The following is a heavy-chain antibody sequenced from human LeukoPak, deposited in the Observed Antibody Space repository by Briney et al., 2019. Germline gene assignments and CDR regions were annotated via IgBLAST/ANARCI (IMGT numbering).Heavy chain of an antibody. D-gene: IGHD3-22*01. CDR3: ARHRYYYDSSGYYYQP. J-gene: IGHJ5*02. CDR1: GASISSYY. V-gene: IGHV4-59*01. CDR2: IYYSGST. Sequence: SETLSLTCTVSGASISSYYWSWLRQPPGKGLEWFGYIYYSGSTNYNPSLKSRVTISVDTSKNQFSLRLSSVTAADTAVYYCARHRYYYDSSGYYYQPWGQGTLVTVSS.